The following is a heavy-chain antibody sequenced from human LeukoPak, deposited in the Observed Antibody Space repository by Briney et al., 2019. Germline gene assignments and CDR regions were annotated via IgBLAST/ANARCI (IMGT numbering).Heavy chain of an antibody. CDR3: ATYIT. CDR2: IYSSGTT. CDR1: GGSISGTSYS. D-gene: IGHD4-11*01. Sequence: SETLSLTCTVSGGSISGTSYSWGWIRQPPGKGLEWIGSIYSSGTTCYNPSLKGRVTISVDASKRQFSLRLTSVTAADTAVYHCATYITWGQGTLVTVSS. V-gene: IGHV4-39*01. J-gene: IGHJ4*02.